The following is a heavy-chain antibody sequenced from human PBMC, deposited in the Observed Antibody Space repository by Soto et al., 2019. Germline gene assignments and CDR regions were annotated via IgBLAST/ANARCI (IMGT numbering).Heavy chain of an antibody. CDR3: ARAFDDSSGYYGGLGY. CDR2: IYYTGST. Sequence: SETLSLTCTVSGGSISSGDYYWSWIRQPPGKGLEWIGYIYYTGSTYYKPSLKGRLTISVDTSKNQLSLQLSSVTAADTAVYYCARAFDDSSGYYGGLGYWGQGTLVTVSS. CDR1: GGSISSGDYY. D-gene: IGHD3-22*01. V-gene: IGHV4-30-4*01. J-gene: IGHJ4*02.